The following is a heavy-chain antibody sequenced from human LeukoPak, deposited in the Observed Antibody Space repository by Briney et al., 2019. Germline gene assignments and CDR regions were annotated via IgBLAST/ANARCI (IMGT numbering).Heavy chain of an antibody. Sequence: SETLSLTCAVYGGSFSGYYWSWIRQPPGKGLEWIGEINHSGSTNYNPSLKSRVTISVDTSKNQFSLKLSSLTAADTAVYYCARGRITMVRGGYYYMDVWGKGTTVTVSS. J-gene: IGHJ6*03. CDR2: INHSGST. CDR3: ARGRITMVRGGYYYMDV. D-gene: IGHD3-10*01. CDR1: GGSFSGYY. V-gene: IGHV4-34*01.